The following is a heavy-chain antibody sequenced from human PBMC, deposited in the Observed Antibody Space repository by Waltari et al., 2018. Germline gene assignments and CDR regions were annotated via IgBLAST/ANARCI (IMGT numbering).Heavy chain of an antibody. V-gene: IGHV1-46*01. J-gene: IGHJ5*02. Sequence: QVQLVQSGAEVKKPGASVKGSCKESGYIFTNNWMHWVRQAPGQGLEWLGTINPNDGRTAYAQKFQGRFTVTSDTSTNTVYMELSGLTSDDMAVYYCARDHSGSDPVWWFDPWGQGTLVIVSS. D-gene: IGHD3-10*01. CDR3: ARDHSGSDPVWWFDP. CDR1: GYIFTNNW. CDR2: INPNDGRT.